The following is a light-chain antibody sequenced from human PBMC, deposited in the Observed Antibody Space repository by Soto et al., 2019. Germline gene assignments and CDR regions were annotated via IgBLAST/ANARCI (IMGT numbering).Light chain of an antibody. V-gene: IGKV1-6*01. J-gene: IGKJ1*01. CDR3: LHDYSYPRT. Sequence: AIQVTQSPSSLSASVGDRVTITCRASQGIRNDLGWYQQKPVKAPKLLIYAASNLESGVPSRFSGSGSGTDFTLTISSLQPEDFATYYCLHDYSYPRTFGQGTKVEIK. CDR1: QGIRND. CDR2: AAS.